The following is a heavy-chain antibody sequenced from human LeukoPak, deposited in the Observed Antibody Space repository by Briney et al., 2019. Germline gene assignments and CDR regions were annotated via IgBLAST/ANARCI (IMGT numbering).Heavy chain of an antibody. CDR3: ARHRSTTSCYTAFDI. CDR2: IFRSGTT. Sequence: SETLSLTCAVSGYSISSDYYWGWIRQPPETGLEWIGSIFRSGTTHYNPSLKSRVTLSVDMSKNQFSLRLSSVTAADTAVYYCARHRSTTSCYTAFDIWGQGTMVTVSS. D-gene: IGHD2-2*02. J-gene: IGHJ3*02. CDR1: GYSISSDYY. V-gene: IGHV4-38-2*01.